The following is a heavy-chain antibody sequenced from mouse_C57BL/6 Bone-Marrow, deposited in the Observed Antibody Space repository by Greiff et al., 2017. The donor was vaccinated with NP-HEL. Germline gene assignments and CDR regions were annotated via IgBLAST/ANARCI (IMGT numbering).Heavy chain of an antibody. CDR3: ARHPFLPCPYYYAMDY. D-gene: IGHD2-10*01. V-gene: IGHV5-2*01. CDR2: ITSDGGST. J-gene: IGHJ4*01. Sequence: EVKLVESGGGLVQPGESLKLSCESNEYEFPSHDMSWVRKTPEKRLELVAAITSDGGSTYYPDTMERRFIISRDNTKKTLYLQMSSLMSEDTALYYCARHPFLPCPYYYAMDYWGQGTSVTVSS. CDR1: EYEFPSHD.